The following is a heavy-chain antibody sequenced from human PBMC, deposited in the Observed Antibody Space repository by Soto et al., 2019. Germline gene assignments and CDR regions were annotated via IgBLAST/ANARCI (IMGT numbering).Heavy chain of an antibody. Sequence: QVQLVQSGAEVKKPGASVKVSCKASGYTFTSYYMHWVRQAPGQGLDWMGIIKPRGVSTSYAQKFQGRVTMTRDTSTSTVYMEMSSLRSEDTAVYYCATTMVRGVIKAPHYYDMDVWGKGTTVTVSS. V-gene: IGHV1-46*03. D-gene: IGHD3-10*01. CDR3: ATTMVRGVIKAPHYYDMDV. CDR1: GYTFTSYY. J-gene: IGHJ6*03. CDR2: IKPRGVST.